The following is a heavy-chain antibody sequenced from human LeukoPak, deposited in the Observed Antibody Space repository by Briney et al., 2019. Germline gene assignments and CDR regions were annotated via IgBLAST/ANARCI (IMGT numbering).Heavy chain of an antibody. V-gene: IGHV3-9*01. CDR3: AKEGGAIAAAAFFDY. D-gene: IGHD6-13*01. J-gene: IGHJ4*02. CDR2: ISWNSGSI. CDR1: GFTFSSYA. Sequence: GGSLRLSCAASGFTFSSYAMSWVRQAPGKGLEWVSGISWNSGSIGYADSVKGRFTISRDNAKNSLYLQMNSLRAEDTALYYCAKEGGAIAAAAFFDYWGQGTLVTVSS.